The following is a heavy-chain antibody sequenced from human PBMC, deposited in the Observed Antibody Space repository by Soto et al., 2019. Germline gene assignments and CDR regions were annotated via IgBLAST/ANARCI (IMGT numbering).Heavy chain of an antibody. CDR1: GFTFSSYA. CDR3: ARDLGVEMATIKGGPHEGFDY. J-gene: IGHJ4*02. D-gene: IGHD5-12*01. V-gene: IGHV3-30-3*01. CDR2: ISYDGSNK. Sequence: GGSLRLSCAASGFTFSSYAMHWVRQAPGKGLEWVAVISYDGSNKYYADSVKGRFTISRDNSKNTLYLQMNSLRAEDTAVYYCARDLGVEMATIKGGPHEGFDYWGQGTLVTVSS.